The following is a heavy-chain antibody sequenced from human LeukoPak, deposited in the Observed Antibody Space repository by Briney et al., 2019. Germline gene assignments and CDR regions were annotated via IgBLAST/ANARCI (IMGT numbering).Heavy chain of an antibody. Sequence: ASVKVSCKTSGYTFTNYGLGWVRQAPGQGLEWMGWISANNDNTNYAQKFQGRVTMTSDTSTTTAYMELSSLRSKDTAVYYCARDPRGGSLNWFDPWGQGTLVTVSS. CDR3: ARDPRGGSLNWFDP. J-gene: IGHJ5*01. CDR2: ISANNDNT. D-gene: IGHD1-26*01. V-gene: IGHV1-18*01. CDR1: GYTFTNYG.